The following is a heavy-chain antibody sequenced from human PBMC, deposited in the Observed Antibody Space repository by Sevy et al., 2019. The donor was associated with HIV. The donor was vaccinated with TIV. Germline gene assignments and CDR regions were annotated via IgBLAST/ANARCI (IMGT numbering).Heavy chain of an antibody. CDR3: ARGGVRRKRGTPYYYYGMDV. CDR2: ISYDGSNK. D-gene: IGHD3-16*01. Sequence: GESLKISCAASGFTFSSYAMHWVRQAPGKGLEWVAVISYDGSNKYDADSVKGRFTISRDNSKNTLYLQMNSLRAEDTAVYYCARGGVRRKRGTPYYYYGMDVWGPGTTVTVSS. J-gene: IGHJ6*02. V-gene: IGHV3-30-3*01. CDR1: GFTFSSYA.